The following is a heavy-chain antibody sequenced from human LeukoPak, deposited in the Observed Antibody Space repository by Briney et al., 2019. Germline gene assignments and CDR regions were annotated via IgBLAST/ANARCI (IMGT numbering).Heavy chain of an antibody. CDR2: ISSSSSYI. CDR3: ARESGSYAIDY. CDR1: GLTFSSYS. J-gene: IGHJ4*02. Sequence: PGGSLRLSCAASGLTFSSYSMNWVRQAPGKGLEWVSSISSSSSYIYYADSVKGRFTISRDNAKNSLYPQMNSLRAEDTAVYYCARESGSYAIDYWGQGTLVTVSS. V-gene: IGHV3-21*01. D-gene: IGHD2-8*01.